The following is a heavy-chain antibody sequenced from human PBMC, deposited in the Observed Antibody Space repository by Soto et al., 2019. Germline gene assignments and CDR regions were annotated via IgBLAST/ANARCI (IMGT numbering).Heavy chain of an antibody. Sequence: QVQLVESGGGVVQPGRSLRLSCAASGFTFSSYGMHWVRQAPGKGLDWVAVIWYDGSNKYYADSVKGRFTISRDNSKNTLYLQVNSLRAEDTAVYYCARDRYSSGWYDLDYWGQGTLVTVSS. CDR2: IWYDGSNK. CDR3: ARDRYSSGWYDLDY. D-gene: IGHD6-19*01. V-gene: IGHV3-33*01. CDR1: GFTFSSYG. J-gene: IGHJ4*02.